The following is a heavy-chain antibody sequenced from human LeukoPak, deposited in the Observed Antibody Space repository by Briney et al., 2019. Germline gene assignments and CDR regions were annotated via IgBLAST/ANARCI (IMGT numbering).Heavy chain of an antibody. J-gene: IGHJ4*02. Sequence: GRSLRLSCAAFGFTFGSYAMSWVRQAPGKGLEWVSAISGSGGSTYYADSVKGRFTISRDNSKNTLYLQMNSLRAEDTAVYYCAKGIAGHVDYWGQGTLVTVSS. CDR1: GFTFGSYA. CDR3: AKGIAGHVDY. D-gene: IGHD2-15*01. CDR2: ISGSGGST. V-gene: IGHV3-23*01.